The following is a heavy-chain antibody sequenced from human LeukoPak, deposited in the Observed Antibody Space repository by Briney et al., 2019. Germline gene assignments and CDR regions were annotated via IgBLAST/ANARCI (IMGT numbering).Heavy chain of an antibody. J-gene: IGHJ1*01. Sequence: GGSLRLSCVASGFTFSDYWMGWVRQAPGKGLQWVANIKTDGSEKYYVDSVKGRFTISRDNAKNSLYLQMNSLRAEDTAVYYCATYSSLNRREFQYWGQGTLLTVSS. D-gene: IGHD3-22*01. CDR2: IKTDGSEK. V-gene: IGHV3-7*01. CDR1: GFTFSDYW. CDR3: ATYSSLNRREFQY.